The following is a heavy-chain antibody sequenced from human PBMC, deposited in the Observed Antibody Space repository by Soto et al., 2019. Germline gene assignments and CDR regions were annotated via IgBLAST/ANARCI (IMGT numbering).Heavy chain of an antibody. Sequence: EVQLVESGGGLVQPGGSLRLSCAASGFTVSSNYMSWVRQAPGKGLEWVSVIYSGGSTYYADSVKGRFTISRDSSKNTLYLQMNSLRAEDTAVYYCASLDYGDYFDYWGQGTLVTVSS. CDR3: ASLDYGDYFDY. CDR2: IYSGGST. D-gene: IGHD4-17*01. V-gene: IGHV3-66*01. J-gene: IGHJ4*02. CDR1: GFTVSSNY.